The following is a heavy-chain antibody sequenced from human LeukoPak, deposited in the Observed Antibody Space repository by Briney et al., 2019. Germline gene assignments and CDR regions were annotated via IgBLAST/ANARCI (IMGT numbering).Heavy chain of an antibody. J-gene: IGHJ4*02. CDR2: INPNSGGT. D-gene: IGHD3-10*01. CDR3: ASSRRYGSGSYYNEL. CDR1: GYTFTSYD. V-gene: IGHV1-2*02. Sequence: ASVKVSCKASGYTFTSYDINWVRQATGQGLEWMGWINPNSGGTNYAQKFQGRVTMTRDTSISTAYMELSRLRSDDTAVYYCASSRRYGSGSYYNELWGQGTLVTASS.